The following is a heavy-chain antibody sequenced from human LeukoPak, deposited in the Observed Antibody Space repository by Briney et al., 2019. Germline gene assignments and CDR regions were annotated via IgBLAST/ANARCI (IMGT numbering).Heavy chain of an antibody. CDR3: AKATGYLL. CDR1: GFSFSIYA. V-gene: IGHV3-23*01. Sequence: PGGSLRLSCAASGFSFSIYAMNWVRQAPGKGLEWGSTISNSEFSTYYADSVKGRFTISRDNSENTLYLQMNSLRAEETALYYCAKATGYLLWGQGTLVTVSS. J-gene: IGHJ4*02. CDR2: ISNSEFST. D-gene: IGHD5-18*01.